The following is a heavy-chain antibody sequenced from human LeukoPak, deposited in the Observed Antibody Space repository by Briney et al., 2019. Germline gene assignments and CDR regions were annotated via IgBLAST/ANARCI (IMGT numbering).Heavy chain of an antibody. CDR1: GGSISSYF. CDR3: ARDRSYYSDTGTDY. D-gene: IGHD3-22*01. V-gene: IGHV4-4*07. Sequence: PSETLSLTCTVSGGSISSYFWSWIRQPAGKGLEWIGRIYATGNTNYSPSLWRRVTISVDTSKNQFSLRLHSVTAADTAIYYCARDRSYYSDTGTDYWGQGALVTVSS. CDR2: IYATGNT. J-gene: IGHJ4*02.